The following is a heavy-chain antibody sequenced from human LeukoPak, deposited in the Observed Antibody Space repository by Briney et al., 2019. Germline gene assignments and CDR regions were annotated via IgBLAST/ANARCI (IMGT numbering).Heavy chain of an antibody. V-gene: IGHV4-39*02. Sequence: PSETLSLTCTVSGGSISSSSYYWGWIRQPPGKGLEWIGSIYYSGSTYYNPSLKSRVTISVDTSKNQFSLKLSSVTAADTAVYYCAREGHSSSWNWFDPWGQGTLVTVSS. J-gene: IGHJ5*02. CDR3: AREGHSSSWNWFDP. D-gene: IGHD6-13*01. CDR1: GGSISSSSYY. CDR2: IYYSGST.